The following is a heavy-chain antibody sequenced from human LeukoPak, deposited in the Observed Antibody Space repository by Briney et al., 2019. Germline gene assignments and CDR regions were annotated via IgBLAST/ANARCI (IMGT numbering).Heavy chain of an antibody. Sequence: SETLSRTCTVSGYSISSAYYWGWIRQPPGKGLEWIGSIYHSGSTYYNPSLKSRVTISVDTSKNQFSLRLSSVTAADTAVFYCARDLLDTAMEFDYWGQGTLVTVSS. CDR2: IYHSGST. J-gene: IGHJ4*02. D-gene: IGHD5-18*01. CDR3: ARDLLDTAMEFDY. CDR1: GYSISSAYY. V-gene: IGHV4-38-2*02.